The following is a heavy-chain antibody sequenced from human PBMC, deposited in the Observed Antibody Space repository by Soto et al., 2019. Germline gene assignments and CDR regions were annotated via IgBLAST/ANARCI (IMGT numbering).Heavy chain of an antibody. D-gene: IGHD2-15*01. J-gene: IGHJ6*02. Sequence: EVQLLESGGGLVQPGGSLRLSCAASGFTFSSYAMSWVRQAPGKGLEWVSGISGRGGSTNYADSVKGRFTISRDNSKNTLYLQMNSLRAEDTAVYYCAKPLDIPLYPDYYYGMDVWGQGTTVTVSS. V-gene: IGHV3-23*01. CDR3: AKPLDIPLYPDYYYGMDV. CDR1: GFTFSSYA. CDR2: ISGRGGST.